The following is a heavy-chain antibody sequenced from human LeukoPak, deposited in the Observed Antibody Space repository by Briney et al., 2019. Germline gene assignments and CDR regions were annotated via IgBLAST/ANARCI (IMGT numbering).Heavy chain of an antibody. CDR1: GGSISSYY. Sequence: SSETLSLTCTVSGGSISSYYWSWIRQPLGKGLEWIGYIYYSGSTNYNPSLKSRVTISVDTSKNQFSLKLSSVTAADTAVYYCARAGSSWYLPDYWGQGTLVTVSS. CDR2: IYYSGST. CDR3: ARAGSSWYLPDY. V-gene: IGHV4-59*01. D-gene: IGHD6-13*01. J-gene: IGHJ4*02.